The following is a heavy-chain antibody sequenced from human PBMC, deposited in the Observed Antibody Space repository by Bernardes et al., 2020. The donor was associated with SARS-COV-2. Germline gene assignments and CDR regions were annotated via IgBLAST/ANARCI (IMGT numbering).Heavy chain of an antibody. D-gene: IGHD1-1*01. CDR2: IFSNDAK. CDR1: GFSLSNAKVG. J-gene: IGHJ4*02. Sequence: SFPTLVKPTETLTLTCTVSGFSLSNAKVGVTWIRQPPGKALEWLAHIFSNDAKSYNTSLKTRLTISKDTSKSQVVLTMTNMDPVDTATYYCARISLGYNWSPDYFDYWGQGTLVPVSS. V-gene: IGHV2-26*01. CDR3: ARISLGYNWSPDYFDY.